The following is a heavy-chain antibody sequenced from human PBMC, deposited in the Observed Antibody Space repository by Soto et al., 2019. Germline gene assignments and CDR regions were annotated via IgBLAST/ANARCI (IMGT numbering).Heavy chain of an antibody. Sequence: QVQLQESGPGLVKPSQTLSLTCTVSGGSLSSGDYSWIWIRQPQGKGLEWIGYIYYSGSTYYNPSLKSRVTISVDTSKNQFSLKLSSVTAADTAVYYCARGACSGGTCYSGFDPWGQGTLVTVSS. D-gene: IGHD2-15*01. CDR2: IYYSGST. CDR3: ARGACSGGTCYSGFDP. CDR1: GGSLSSGDYS. J-gene: IGHJ5*02. V-gene: IGHV4-30-4*01.